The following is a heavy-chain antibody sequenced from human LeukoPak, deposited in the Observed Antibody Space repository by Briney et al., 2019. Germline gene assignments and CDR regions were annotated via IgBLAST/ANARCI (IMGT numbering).Heavy chain of an antibody. CDR1: GFIYSGNP. CDR2: ISYDESNK. J-gene: IGHJ4*02. V-gene: IGHV3-30*04. Sequence: PGGSLRLSCAASGFIYSGNPMQWVRQAPGKGLVGVAVISYDESNKYYADSGRGRFTTSRDTSKNTLYLQMNSLRAEATALSYCAKQNNFATSGLDYWGQGTLVTVSS. CDR3: AKQNNFATSGLDY. D-gene: IGHD3-22*01.